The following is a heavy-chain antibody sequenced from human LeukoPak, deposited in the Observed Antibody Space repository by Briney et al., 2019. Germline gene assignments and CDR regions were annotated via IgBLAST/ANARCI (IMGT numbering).Heavy chain of an antibody. CDR1: GGSISSYY. CDR2: IYYSGST. D-gene: IGHD4-17*01. V-gene: IGHV4-59*01. J-gene: IGHJ3*02. CDR3: ATDSQRSAFDI. Sequence: SETLSLTCTVSGGSISSYYWSWIRQPPGKGLEWIGYIYYSGSTNYNPSLKSRVTISVDTSKNQFSLKLSSVTAADTAVYYCATDSQRSAFDIWGQGTMVTVSS.